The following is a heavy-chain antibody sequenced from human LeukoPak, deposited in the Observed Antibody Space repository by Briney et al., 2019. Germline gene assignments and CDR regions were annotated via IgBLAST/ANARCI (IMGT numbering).Heavy chain of an antibody. J-gene: IGHJ4*02. Sequence: GGSLRLSCAASGFTVSSNYMSWVRQAPGKGLEWVSVIYSGGSTYYADSVKGRSTISRDNSKNTLYLQMNSLRAEDTAVYYCARGTGRVYFDYWGQGTLVTVSS. V-gene: IGHV3-66*01. CDR2: IYSGGST. CDR3: ARGTGRVYFDY. D-gene: IGHD1-1*01. CDR1: GFTVSSNY.